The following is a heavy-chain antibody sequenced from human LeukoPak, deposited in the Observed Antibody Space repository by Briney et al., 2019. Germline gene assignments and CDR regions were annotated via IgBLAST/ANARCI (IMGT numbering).Heavy chain of an antibody. Sequence: PGGSLRLSCAASGFTFSTYWMNWVRQAPGKGLEWVAFIRYDGSNKYYADSVKGRFTISRDNSKNTLYLQMNSLRAEDTAVYYCAKPVAGRNWFDPWGQGTLVTVSS. CDR2: IRYDGSNK. CDR1: GFTFSTYW. J-gene: IGHJ5*02. D-gene: IGHD6-19*01. CDR3: AKPVAGRNWFDP. V-gene: IGHV3-30*02.